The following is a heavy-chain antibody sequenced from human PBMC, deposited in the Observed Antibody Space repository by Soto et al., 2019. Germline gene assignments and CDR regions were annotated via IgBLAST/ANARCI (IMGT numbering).Heavy chain of an antibody. Sequence: EVQLLESGGGLVQPGGSLRLSCSASGFNFGSYGMSWVRQAPGKGLEWVSGLTASGLNTYYKDSVKGRFTISRDNSRNTVYLQMSGLRVEDTAVFHCAKGLGNAKEVWGQGTTVTVSS. V-gene: IGHV3-23*01. CDR2: LTASGLNT. J-gene: IGHJ6*02. D-gene: IGHD2-8*01. CDR3: AKGLGNAKEV. CDR1: GFNFGSYG.